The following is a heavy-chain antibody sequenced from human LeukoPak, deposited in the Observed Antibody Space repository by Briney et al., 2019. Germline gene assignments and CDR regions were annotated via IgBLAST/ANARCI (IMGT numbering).Heavy chain of an antibody. CDR2: IKSKTDGGTT. Sequence: GGSLRLSCAASGFTFSNALMSWVRQAPGKGLEWVGRIKSKTDGGTTDYAAPVKGRFTISRDDSKNTLFLQMNSLQTEDTAVYYCATAVATYFDCWGQGTLVTVSS. CDR3: ATAVATYFDC. J-gene: IGHJ4*02. CDR1: GFTFSNAL. V-gene: IGHV3-15*01. D-gene: IGHD5-12*01.